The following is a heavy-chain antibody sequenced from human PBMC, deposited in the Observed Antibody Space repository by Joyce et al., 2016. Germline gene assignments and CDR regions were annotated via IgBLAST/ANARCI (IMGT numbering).Heavy chain of an antibody. CDR1: GFTFSDYA. CDR3: SEFTGVEGG. CDR2: IKYSGVST. V-gene: IGHV3-23*01. J-gene: IGHJ4*02. Sequence: EVHLLESGGGLVQPGGSLRLSCLASGFTFSDYAMSWVRQTRGKGLEWVCLIKYSGVSTYYADSVGGRFTISRDNSKNTLYLQINSLRAEDTAIYYCSEFTGVEGGWGQGTLVTVSS. D-gene: IGHD4-23*01.